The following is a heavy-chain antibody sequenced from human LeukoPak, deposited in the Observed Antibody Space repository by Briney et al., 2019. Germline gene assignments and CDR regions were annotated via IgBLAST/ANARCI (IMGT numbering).Heavy chain of an antibody. D-gene: IGHD4-4*01. Sequence: PGGSLRLSCAASGFTFSDYYMSWIRQAPGKGLEGVSYISSSGSTIYYADSVKGRFTISRDDAKNSLYLQMNSLRAEDTAVYYCASHSNYVYYYGMDVWGQGTTVTVSS. V-gene: IGHV3-11*01. CDR2: ISSSGSTI. CDR3: ASHSNYVYYYGMDV. CDR1: GFTFSDYY. J-gene: IGHJ6*02.